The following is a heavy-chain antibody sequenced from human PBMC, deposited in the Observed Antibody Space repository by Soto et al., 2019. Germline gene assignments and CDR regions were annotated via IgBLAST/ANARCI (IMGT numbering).Heavy chain of an antibody. Sequence: PGGSLRLSCSASGFSFRSYAMTWVRQAPGKGLDWVSGISADAETTHYADSVKGRFTLSRDNSKNTLFLQMNSLRPDDTAVYFCAKGEGYDFWSGFSHFDNWGQGILVTVSS. CDR1: GFSFRSYA. J-gene: IGHJ4*02. V-gene: IGHV3-23*01. CDR3: AKGEGYDFWSGFSHFDN. D-gene: IGHD3-3*01. CDR2: ISADAETT.